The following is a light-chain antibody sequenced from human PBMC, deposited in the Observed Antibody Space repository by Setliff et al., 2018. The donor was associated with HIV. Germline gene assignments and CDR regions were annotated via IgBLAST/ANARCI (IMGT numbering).Light chain of an antibody. CDR1: SSDVGSNNL. Sequence: ALAQPASVSGSPGQSITISCTGTSSDVGSNNLISWYQQYPGKAPKVIIYEVRKRPAGVSDRFSGSKSASTASLTISGLQAEDEADYYCCSYAGSNTLVFGGGTKVTVL. CDR2: EVR. J-gene: IGLJ3*02. V-gene: IGLV2-23*02. CDR3: CSYAGSNTLV.